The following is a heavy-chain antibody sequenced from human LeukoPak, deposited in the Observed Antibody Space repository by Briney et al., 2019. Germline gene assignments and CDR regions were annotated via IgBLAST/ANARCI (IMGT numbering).Heavy chain of an antibody. Sequence: GGSLRLSCVVSGFTFSNNDMHWVRQTTGKGLEWVSAIGSAGDTYYADSVKVRFTISRENAKQSLYLQMNSLRADDTAVYYCVRQPDSARYGFDYWGQGTQVTVSS. J-gene: IGHJ4*02. CDR1: GFTFSNND. D-gene: IGHD1-14*01. CDR2: IGSAGDT. CDR3: VRQPDSARYGFDY. V-gene: IGHV3-13*01.